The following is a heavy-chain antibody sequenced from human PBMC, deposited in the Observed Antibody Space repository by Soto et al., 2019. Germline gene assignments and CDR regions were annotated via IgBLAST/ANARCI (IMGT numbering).Heavy chain of an antibody. Sequence: EVQLVESGGGLVKPGGSLRLSCAASGVTFSSFSFNWVRQAPGKGLEWVSFILSSSGSIYYADSVKGRFTISRDNAKNSLSLQMNSLKDEDTAVYYCARASGEQLVRRGFYYYYMDVWGKGTTVTVSS. J-gene: IGHJ6*03. CDR1: GVTFSSFS. D-gene: IGHD6-6*01. CDR2: ILSSSGSI. CDR3: ARASGEQLVRRGFYYYYMDV. V-gene: IGHV3-21*01.